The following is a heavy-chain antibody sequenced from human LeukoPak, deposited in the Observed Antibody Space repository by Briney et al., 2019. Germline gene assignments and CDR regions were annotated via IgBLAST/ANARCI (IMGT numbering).Heavy chain of an antibody. CDR2: IYTSGST. CDR1: GGSISSYY. D-gene: IGHD3-3*01. V-gene: IGHV4-4*07. CDR3: ARDSVYDFWSGYYTRNNWFDP. Sequence: PSETLSLTCTVSGGSISSYYWSWIRQPAGKGLEWIGRIYTSGSTNYNPSLKGRVTMSVDTSKNQFSLKLSSVTAADTAVYYCARDSVYDFWSGYYTRNNWFDPWGQGTLVTVSS. J-gene: IGHJ5*02.